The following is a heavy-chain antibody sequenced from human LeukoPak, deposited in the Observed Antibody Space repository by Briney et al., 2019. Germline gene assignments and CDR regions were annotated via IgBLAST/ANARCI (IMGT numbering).Heavy chain of an antibody. D-gene: IGHD2-8*02. J-gene: IGHJ4*02. V-gene: IGHV3-23*01. CDR1: GFTFSSYA. CDR3: AKVLQGSWYYFDH. Sequence: GGSLRLSCAASGFTFSSYATSWVRQAPGKGLEWVSGISASGGSTYYADSVKGRFTISRDNSKDTLYPQMNSLSAEDTALYYCAKVLQGSWYYFDHWGQGTLVTVSS. CDR2: ISASGGST.